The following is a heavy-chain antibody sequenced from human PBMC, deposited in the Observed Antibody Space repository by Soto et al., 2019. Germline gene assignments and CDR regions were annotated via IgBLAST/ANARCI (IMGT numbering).Heavy chain of an antibody. CDR3: ARERWLQLYYFDY. CDR2: ISSTGRTK. J-gene: IGHJ4*02. CDR1: GFTFSNYY. V-gene: IGHV3-11*04. D-gene: IGHD5-12*01. Sequence: GGSLRLSCGASGFTFSNYYMSWIRQAPGKGLEWVSYISSTGRTKYYADSVKGRFTISRDNSKNTLYLQMNSLRAEDTAVYYCARERWLQLYYFDYWGQGTLVTVSS.